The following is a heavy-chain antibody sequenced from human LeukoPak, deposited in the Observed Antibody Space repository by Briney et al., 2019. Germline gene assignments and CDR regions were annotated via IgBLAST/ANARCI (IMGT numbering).Heavy chain of an antibody. CDR3: ARGVVVVVPAATRAEYFDY. J-gene: IGHJ4*02. Sequence: PSETLSLTCAVYGGSFSGYYWSWIRQPPGKGLEWIGEINHSGSTNYNPSLKSRVTISVDTSKNQFSLNLTSVTAADTAVYFCARGVVVVVPAATRAEYFDYWGQGSLVTVSS. CDR2: INHSGST. CDR1: GGSFSGYY. D-gene: IGHD2-2*01. V-gene: IGHV4-34*01.